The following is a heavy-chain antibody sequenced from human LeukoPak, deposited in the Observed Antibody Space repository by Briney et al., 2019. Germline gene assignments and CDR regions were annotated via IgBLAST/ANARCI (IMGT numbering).Heavy chain of an antibody. Sequence: AGGSLRLSCAASGFTFSSYAMSWVRQAPGKGLEWVSSISGTGGTTYHAESVKGRFTISRDNSKNTLYLEMKSLRAEDMAVYYCASSTYVDHPCCLDYWGQGTLVTVSS. J-gene: IGHJ4*02. V-gene: IGHV3-23*01. CDR2: ISGTGGTT. CDR3: ASSTYVDHPCCLDY. CDR1: GFTFSSYA. D-gene: IGHD3-9*01.